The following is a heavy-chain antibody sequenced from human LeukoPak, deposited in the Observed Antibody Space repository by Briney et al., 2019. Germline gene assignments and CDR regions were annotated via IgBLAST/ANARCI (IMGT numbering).Heavy chain of an antibody. CDR1: GYTFSIYW. J-gene: IGHJ4*02. D-gene: IGHD3-16*01. Sequence: GGSLRLSCAASGYTFSIYWMNWVRQVPGKGLEWVTYIRKDGSDKYYADSVKGRFTISRDSSKNMVYLQMNSLRVEDTALYYCAKDSNWAFDYWGQGTLVRVSS. CDR3: AKDSNWAFDY. V-gene: IGHV3-30*02. CDR2: IRKDGSDK.